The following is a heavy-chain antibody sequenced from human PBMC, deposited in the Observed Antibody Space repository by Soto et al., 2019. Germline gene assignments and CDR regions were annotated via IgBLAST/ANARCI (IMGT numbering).Heavy chain of an antibody. Sequence: QVRLVQSGGEVKKPGASVKVSCKTSGYTFTTYGISWVRQAPGQGLEWVGWISAYSGKTHYAQKFQGKVTMTTDTSTNTAYLELRSLRSDDTAVYSCARDPYLGDHQYCGQGTRVTVSS. CDR3: ARDPYLGDHQY. CDR1: GYTFTTYG. J-gene: IGHJ4*02. V-gene: IGHV1-18*01. CDR2: ISAYSGKT. D-gene: IGHD3-16*01.